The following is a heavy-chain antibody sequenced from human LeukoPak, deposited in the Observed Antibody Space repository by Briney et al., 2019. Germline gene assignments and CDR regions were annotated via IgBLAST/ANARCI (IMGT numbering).Heavy chain of an antibody. CDR1: GFTFSSYS. CDR2: ISSSSSTI. Sequence: GGSLRLSCAASGFTFSSYSINWVRQAPGKGLEWVSYISSSSSTIHYADSVKGRLTISRDNAKNSLYLQMNSLRAEDTAVYYCARGYYDFWSGYYLSDYYYYMDVWGKGTTVTVSS. D-gene: IGHD3-3*01. J-gene: IGHJ6*03. V-gene: IGHV3-48*04. CDR3: ARGYYDFWSGYYLSDYYYYMDV.